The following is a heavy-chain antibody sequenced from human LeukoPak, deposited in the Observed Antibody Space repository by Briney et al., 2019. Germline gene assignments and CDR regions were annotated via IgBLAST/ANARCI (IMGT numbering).Heavy chain of an antibody. J-gene: IGHJ6*02. V-gene: IGHV3-53*01. CDR1: GFTVGGNY. CDR2: IYSSGST. CDR3: ARDKLPAPWDGMDV. Sequence: PGGSLRLSGAASGFTVGGNYMSWVGRAPGKGREGVSVIYSSGSTYYADSVKGRFTISRDNSKNTLYLQMNSLRPEDTAVYYCARDKLPAPWDGMDVWGQGTTVTVSS. D-gene: IGHD2-2*01.